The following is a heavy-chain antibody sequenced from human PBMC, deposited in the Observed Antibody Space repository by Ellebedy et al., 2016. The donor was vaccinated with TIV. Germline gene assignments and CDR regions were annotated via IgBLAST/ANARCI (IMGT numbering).Heavy chain of an antibody. J-gene: IGHJ5*02. CDR2: IKTDGTST. D-gene: IGHD6-19*01. Sequence: GESLKISCAASGFTFSSYWMHWVRQAPGKGLVWVSIIKTDGTSTTYADSVKGRFTISRDNAKNTLYLQMNSLRAEDTAVYYCVRGGVNGWAWGQGTLVTVSS. V-gene: IGHV3-74*03. CDR3: VRGGVNGWA. CDR1: GFTFSSYW.